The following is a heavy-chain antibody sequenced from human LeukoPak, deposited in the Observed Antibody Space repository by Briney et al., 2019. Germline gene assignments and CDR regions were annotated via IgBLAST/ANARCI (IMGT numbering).Heavy chain of an antibody. CDR1: GYSFTSYW. CDR3: ARTDAVGAGPYYFDY. J-gene: IGHJ4*02. CDR2: IYPGDSDT. V-gene: IGHV5-51*01. Sequence: GESLKISCKGSGYSFTSYWIGWVRQMPGKGLEWMGIIYPGDSDTRYSPSFQGQVTISADKSISTAYLQWSSLKASDTAMYYCARTDAVGAGPYYFDYWGQGTLVTVSS. D-gene: IGHD1-26*01.